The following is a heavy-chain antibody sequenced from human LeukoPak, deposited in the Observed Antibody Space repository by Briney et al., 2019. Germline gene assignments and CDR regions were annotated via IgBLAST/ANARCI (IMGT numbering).Heavy chain of an antibody. CDR1: GFTFSSYG. Sequence: GRSLRLSCAASGFTFSSYGMHWVRQAPGKGLEWVAVISYDGSNKYYADSVKGRFTISRDNSKNTLYLQMNSLRAEDTAVYYCAKKPSGPYYYYGMDVWGQGTTVTVSS. CDR2: ISYDGSNK. CDR3: AKKPSGPYYYYGMDV. J-gene: IGHJ6*02. D-gene: IGHD1-26*01. V-gene: IGHV3-30*18.